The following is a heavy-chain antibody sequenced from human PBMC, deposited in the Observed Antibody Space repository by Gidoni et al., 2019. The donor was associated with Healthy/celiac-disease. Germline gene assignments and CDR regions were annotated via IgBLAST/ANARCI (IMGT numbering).Heavy chain of an antibody. CDR3: ARGAPGYGDSLDAFDI. CDR1: GYTFTSYD. J-gene: IGHJ3*02. D-gene: IGHD4-17*01. CDR2: MNPNSGNT. Sequence: QVQLVQSGAEVKKPGASVKVSCKASGYTFTSYDINWVRQATGQGLEWMGWMNPNSGNTGYAQKFQGRVTMTRNTSISTAYMELSSLRSEDTAVYYCARGAPGYGDSLDAFDIWGQGTMVTVSS. V-gene: IGHV1-8*01.